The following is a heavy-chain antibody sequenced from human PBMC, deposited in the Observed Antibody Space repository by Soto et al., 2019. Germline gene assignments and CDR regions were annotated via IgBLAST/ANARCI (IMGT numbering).Heavy chain of an antibody. CDR1: GFTFSSYA. Sequence: GGSLRLSCAASGFTFSSYAMGWVRQAPGKGLEWVSAISGSGGSTYYADSVKGRFTISRGNSKNTLYLQMNSPRAEDTAVYYCAKERTYYGSGQENWFDPWGQGTLVTVSS. CDR2: ISGSGGST. D-gene: IGHD3-10*01. J-gene: IGHJ5*02. CDR3: AKERTYYGSGQENWFDP. V-gene: IGHV3-23*01.